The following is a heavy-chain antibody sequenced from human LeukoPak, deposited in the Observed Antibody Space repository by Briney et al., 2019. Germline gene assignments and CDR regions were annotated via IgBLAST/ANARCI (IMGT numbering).Heavy chain of an antibody. CDR3: ARDSSSGWYDY. V-gene: IGHV3-74*01. D-gene: IGHD6-19*01. J-gene: IGHJ4*02. CDR1: GFTFSPYW. Sequence: GGSLRLSCAASGFTFSPYWMHWVRRAPGKGLVWVSRIKGDGSITSYADSVKGRFTISRDNAKNTLYLQMNSLRAEDTAVYYCARDSSSGWYDYWGQGTLVTVSS. CDR2: IKGDGSIT.